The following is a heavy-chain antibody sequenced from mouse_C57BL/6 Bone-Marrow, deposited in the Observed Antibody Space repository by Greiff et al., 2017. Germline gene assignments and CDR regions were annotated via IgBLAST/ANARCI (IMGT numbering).Heavy chain of an antibody. CDR2: ISYSGST. Sequence: EVMLVESGPGLAKPSQTLSLTCSVTGYSITSDYWNWIRKFPGNKLEYMGYISYSGSTYYNPSLKSRISITRDTSKNQYYLQMNSVTTENTASYYCARANYYSSSPYSMAYWGQGTSVTVSA. V-gene: IGHV3-8*01. D-gene: IGHD1-1*01. CDR3: ARANYYSSSPYSMAY. J-gene: IGHJ4*01. CDR1: GYSITSDY.